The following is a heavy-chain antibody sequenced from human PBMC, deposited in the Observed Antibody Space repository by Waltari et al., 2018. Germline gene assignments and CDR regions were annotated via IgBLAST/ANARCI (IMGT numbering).Heavy chain of an antibody. CDR3: ARLGGTYFPFDY. Sequence: QVQLQESGPGLVKPSETLSLTCSVSGYSISNGYYWAWLRQPPGKGLEGIGSSYHSGRTFSNLSLKRRVTISVDTSTNQFSLKLSSVTAADRAVYFCARLGGTYFPFDYWGQGALVTVSS. J-gene: IGHJ4*02. CDR1: GYSISNGYY. CDR2: SYHSGRT. D-gene: IGHD1-26*01. V-gene: IGHV4-38-2*02.